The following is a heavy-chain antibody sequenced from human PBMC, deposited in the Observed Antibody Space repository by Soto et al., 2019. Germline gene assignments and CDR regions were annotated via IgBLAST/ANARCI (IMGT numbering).Heavy chain of an antibody. CDR3: ARYSGSYWHYLDF. J-gene: IGHJ4*02. V-gene: IGHV5-51*01. CDR1: GYSFASHW. D-gene: IGHD1-26*01. Sequence: PGESLKISCKGSGYSFASHWVAWVRQMPEKGLEWIGTIYPGDSDTKYSSAFLGHVTISADTSVSTACLQWRSLEATDSAIYYCARYSGSYWHYLDFWGQGTLVTVSS. CDR2: IYPGDSDT.